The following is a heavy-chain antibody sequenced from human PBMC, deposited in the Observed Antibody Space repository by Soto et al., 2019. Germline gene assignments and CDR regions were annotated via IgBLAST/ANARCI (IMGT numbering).Heavy chain of an antibody. CDR1: GGSISSGGYY. V-gene: IGHV4-31*03. CDR3: ARAITIFGVVTNWFDP. D-gene: IGHD3-3*01. J-gene: IGHJ5*02. Sequence: SETLSLTCTVSGGSISSGGYYWSWIRQHPGKGLEWIGYIYYSGSTYYNPSLKGRVTISVDTSKNQFSLKLSSVTAADTAVYYCARAITIFGVVTNWFDPWGQGTLVTVSS. CDR2: IYYSGST.